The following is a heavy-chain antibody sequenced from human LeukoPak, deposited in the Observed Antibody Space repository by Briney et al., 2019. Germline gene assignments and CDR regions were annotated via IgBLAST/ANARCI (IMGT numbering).Heavy chain of an antibody. J-gene: IGHJ4*02. CDR1: GDSISSGSYY. V-gene: IGHV4-61*02. CDR2: IYASGRT. Sequence: PSETLSLTCTVSGDSISSGSYYWSWIRQPAGKALEWIGRIYASGRTNYNPSLKSRVTISLDTSKNQFSLKLNSVTAADTAVYYCARGIVGATSFLDYWGQGTLVTVSS. D-gene: IGHD1-26*01. CDR3: ARGIVGATSFLDY.